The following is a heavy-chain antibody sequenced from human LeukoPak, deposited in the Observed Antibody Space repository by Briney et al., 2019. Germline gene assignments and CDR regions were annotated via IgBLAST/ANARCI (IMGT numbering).Heavy chain of an antibody. V-gene: IGHV3-53*05. D-gene: IGHD2-2*01. J-gene: IGHJ4*02. CDR1: GFTVSSNY. CDR2: IYSGGST. Sequence: PGGSLRLSCAASGFTVSSNYMSWVRQAPGKGLEWVSVIYSGGSTYYADSVKGRFTISRDNAKNSLYLQMNSLRAEDTALYYCAKDIGPIVVVPAAMFDYWGQGTLVTVSS. CDR3: AKDIGPIVVVPAAMFDY.